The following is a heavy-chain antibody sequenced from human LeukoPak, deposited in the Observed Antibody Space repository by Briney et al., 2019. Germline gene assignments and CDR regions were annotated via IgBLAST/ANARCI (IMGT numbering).Heavy chain of an antibody. CDR2: INHSGST. V-gene: IGHV4-34*01. Sequence: SETLSLTCAVYGGSFSGYYWSWIRQPPGKGLEWIGEINHSGSTNYNPSLKSRVTISVDTSKNQFSLKLSSVTAADTAVYYCADGPPFDPWGQETLVTVSS. CDR1: GGSFSGYY. J-gene: IGHJ5*02. CDR3: ADGPPFDP.